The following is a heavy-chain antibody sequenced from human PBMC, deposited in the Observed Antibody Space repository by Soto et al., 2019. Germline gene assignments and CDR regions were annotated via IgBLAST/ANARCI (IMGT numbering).Heavy chain of an antibody. CDR1: GGSISSGDYY. D-gene: IGHD3-22*01. Sequence: SETLSLTCTVSGGSISSGDYYWSWIRQPPGKGLEWIGYIYYSGSTYYNPSLKSRVTISVDTSKNQFSLKLSSVTAADTAVYYCASGRYYYDSSGYFHPLYWGQGTLVTVSS. V-gene: IGHV4-30-4*01. CDR2: IYYSGST. J-gene: IGHJ4*02. CDR3: ASGRYYYDSSGYFHPLY.